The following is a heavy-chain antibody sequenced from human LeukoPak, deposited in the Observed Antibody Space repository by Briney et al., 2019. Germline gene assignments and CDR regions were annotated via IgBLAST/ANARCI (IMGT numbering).Heavy chain of an antibody. CDR3: ARDDYVWGSYRPFDY. CDR1: GYTFTSYG. Sequence: ASVKVSCKASGYTFTSYGISWVRQAPGQGLEWMGWINPNSGGTNYAQKFQGRVTMTRDTSISTAYMELSRLRSDDTAVYYCARDDYVWGSYRPFDYWGQGTLVTVSS. CDR2: INPNSGGT. J-gene: IGHJ4*02. D-gene: IGHD3-16*01. V-gene: IGHV1-2*02.